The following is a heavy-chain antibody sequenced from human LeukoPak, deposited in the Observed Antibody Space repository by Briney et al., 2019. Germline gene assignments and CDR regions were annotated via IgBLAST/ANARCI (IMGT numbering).Heavy chain of an antibody. Sequence: PGGSLRLSCAAFGFTSSIYWMGWVRQAPGKGLEWVANIKQDGSEIYYVDSVKGRLTISRDNAKNSLYLQLNSLRAGDSAVYYCARVLGYGWFDPWGQGTLVTVSS. CDR2: IKQDGSEI. CDR1: GFTSSIYW. D-gene: IGHD5-12*01. J-gene: IGHJ5*02. V-gene: IGHV3-7*01. CDR3: ARVLGYGWFDP.